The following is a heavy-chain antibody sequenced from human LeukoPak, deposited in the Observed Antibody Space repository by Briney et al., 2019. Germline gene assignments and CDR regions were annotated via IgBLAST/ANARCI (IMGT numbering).Heavy chain of an antibody. CDR1: GYTFTNYG. CDR2: ISAYNGNT. Sequence: ASVKVSCRASGYTFTNYGITWVRQAPGPGLEWMGWISAYNGNTNYAQKLQGRVTMTTDTSTSTAYMELRSLRSDDTAVYYCARTCSSTTCHVIYWGQGTLVTVSS. CDR3: ARTCSSTTCHVIY. V-gene: IGHV1-18*01. D-gene: IGHD2-2*01. J-gene: IGHJ4*02.